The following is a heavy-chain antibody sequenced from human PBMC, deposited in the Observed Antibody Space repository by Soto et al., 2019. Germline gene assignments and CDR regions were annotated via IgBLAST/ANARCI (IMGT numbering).Heavy chain of an antibody. V-gene: IGHV1-69*01. D-gene: IGHD6-6*01. CDR3: ARSLWSYSSSSYHFDY. J-gene: IGHJ4*02. CDR1: GGTFSSYA. CDR2: IIHIFGTA. Sequence: QVQLVQSGAEVKKPGSSVKVSCKASGGTFSSYAISWVRQAPGQGLEWMGGIIHIFGTANYAQKFQGRVTITADESTSTAYMELSSLRSEDTAVYYCARSLWSYSSSSYHFDYWGQGTLVTVSS.